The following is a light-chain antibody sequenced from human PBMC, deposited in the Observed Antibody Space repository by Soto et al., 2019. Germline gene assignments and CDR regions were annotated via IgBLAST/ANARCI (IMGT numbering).Light chain of an antibody. CDR1: QDVGKH. J-gene: IGKJ4*01. CDR2: VAS. V-gene: IGKV1-33*01. CDR3: QQYDNLPQLT. Sequence: DIQMTQSPSSLSASVGDRVTISCQASQDVGKHLNWYQQRPGKAPKIQIYVASNRATGVPSRFSASGSGTHFTFSIRSLQPEDIGTYYCQQYDNLPQLTFGAGTKVEI.